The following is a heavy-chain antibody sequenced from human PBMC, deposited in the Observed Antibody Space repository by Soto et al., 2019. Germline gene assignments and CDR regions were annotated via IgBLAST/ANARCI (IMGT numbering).Heavy chain of an antibody. Sequence: PSETLSLTCAVSGGFISSGGYSWSWIRQPPGKGLEWIGYIYHSGSTYYNPSLKSRVTISVDRSKNQFSLKLSSVTAADTAVYYCARSDYYGSGSYWAFDYWGQGTLVTVSS. V-gene: IGHV4-30-2*01. D-gene: IGHD3-10*01. CDR1: GGFISSGGYS. J-gene: IGHJ4*02. CDR3: ARSDYYGSGSYWAFDY. CDR2: IYHSGST.